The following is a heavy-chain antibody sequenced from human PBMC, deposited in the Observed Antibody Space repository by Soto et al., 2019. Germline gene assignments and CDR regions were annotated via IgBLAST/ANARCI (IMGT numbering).Heavy chain of an antibody. V-gene: IGHV3-23*01. CDR1: GFTFSSCA. CDR2: ISGSGGST. J-gene: IGHJ1*01. Sequence: GGSMRLSCAASGFTFSSCAMSWVRLAPGKALEWVPAISGSGGSTYYADSVKGRFTISRDNSKNTLYLQMNSLRAEDTAVYYCAKDEGDYGDFDSAEYFQHWGQGTLVTVSS. D-gene: IGHD4-17*01. CDR3: AKDEGDYGDFDSAEYFQH.